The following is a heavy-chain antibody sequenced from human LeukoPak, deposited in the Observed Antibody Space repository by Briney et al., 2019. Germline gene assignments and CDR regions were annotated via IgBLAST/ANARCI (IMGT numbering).Heavy chain of an antibody. V-gene: IGHV4-39*07. CDR1: GGSISSSSYY. CDR2: IYYSGST. J-gene: IGHJ4*02. D-gene: IGHD6-13*01. CDR3: ARDSPAAAGIRAFDY. Sequence: PSETLSLTCTVSGGSISSSSYYWGWIRQPPGKGLEWIGSIYYSGSTYYNPSLKSRVTISVDTSKNQFSLKLSSVTAADTAVYYCARDSPAAAGIRAFDYWGQGTLVTVSS.